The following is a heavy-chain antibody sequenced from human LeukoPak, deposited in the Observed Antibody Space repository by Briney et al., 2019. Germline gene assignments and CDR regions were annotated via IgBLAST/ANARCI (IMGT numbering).Heavy chain of an antibody. CDR2: IYTSGST. D-gene: IGHD2-15*01. CDR1: GGPISIVSYL. V-gene: IGHV4-61*09. Sequence: SQTLSLICSVWGGPISIVSYLGRLIRQPGQKVQEWIVHIYTSGSTNYNPSLECRVAMSVDQSRNQFSLKLTSVTAADTAVHYCARGLCGGRSCHDTDWFDTWGKGTLVTVSS. CDR3: ARGLCGGRSCHDTDWFDT. J-gene: IGHJ5*02.